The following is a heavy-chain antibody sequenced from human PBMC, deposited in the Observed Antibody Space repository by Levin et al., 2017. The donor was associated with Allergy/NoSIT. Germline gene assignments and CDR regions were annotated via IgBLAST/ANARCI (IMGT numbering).Heavy chain of an antibody. Sequence: GGSLRLSCAASGFSFRSFGMHWVRQAPGKGLEWVAVISYDESDKFYADSVKGRFTISRDNTKNTLYLQKNSLRSEDAAVYYCAKDVVFGTSSWSLDFWGQGTLVTVSS. CDR3: AKDVVFGTSSWSLDF. CDR2: ISYDESDK. J-gene: IGHJ4*02. D-gene: IGHD6-13*01. V-gene: IGHV3-30*18. CDR1: GFSFRSFG.